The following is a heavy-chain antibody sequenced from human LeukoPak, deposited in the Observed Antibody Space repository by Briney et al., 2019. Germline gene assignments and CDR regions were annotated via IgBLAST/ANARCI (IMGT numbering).Heavy chain of an antibody. CDR3: ARGLRGWYGY. CDR2: INHSGST. V-gene: IGHV4-34*01. CDR1: GGSFSGYY. D-gene: IGHD6-19*01. Sequence: PSETLSLTCAVYGGSFSGYYWGWIRQPLGKGLEWIGEINHSGSTNYNPSLKSRVTISVDTSKNQFSLKLSSVTAADTAVYYCARGLRGWYGYWGQGTLVTVSP. J-gene: IGHJ4*02.